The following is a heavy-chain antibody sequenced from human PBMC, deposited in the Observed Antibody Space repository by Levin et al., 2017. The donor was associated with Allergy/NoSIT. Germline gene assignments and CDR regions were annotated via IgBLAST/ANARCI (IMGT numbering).Heavy chain of an antibody. CDR1: GFTFSSYW. J-gene: IGHJ4*02. D-gene: IGHD5-12*01. Sequence: GESLKISCAASGFTFSSYWMSWVRQAPGKGLEWVANIKQDGSEKYYVDSVKGRFTISRDNAKNSLYLQMNSLRAEDTAVYYCAREIRGYDSPFDYWGQGTLVTVSS. CDR3: AREIRGYDSPFDY. CDR2: IKQDGSEK. V-gene: IGHV3-7*01.